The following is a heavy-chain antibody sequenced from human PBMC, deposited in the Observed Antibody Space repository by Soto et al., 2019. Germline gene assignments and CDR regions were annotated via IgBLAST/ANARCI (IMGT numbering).Heavy chain of an antibody. D-gene: IGHD5-18*01. V-gene: IGHV4-31*03. CDR2: IYYSGST. CDR3: AREMFYPWIQFDY. Sequence: PSETLSLTCTVSGGSISSGGYYWSWIRQHPGKGLEWIGYIYYSGSTYYNPSLKSRVTISVDTSKNQFSLKLSSVTAADTAVYYCAREMFYPWIQFDYWGQGTLVTVSS. J-gene: IGHJ4*02. CDR1: GGSISSGGYY.